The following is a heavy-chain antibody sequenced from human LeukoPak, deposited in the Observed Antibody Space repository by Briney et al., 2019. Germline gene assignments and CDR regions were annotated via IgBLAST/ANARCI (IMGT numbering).Heavy chain of an antibody. J-gene: IGHJ4*02. CDR3: ARDSGYDLSAEHYFDY. CDR1: GGSISSSSYY. V-gene: IGHV4-39*07. Sequence: SQTLSLTCTVSGGSISSSSYYWGWIRQPPGKGLEWIGSIYYSGSTYYDPSLKSRVTISVDTSKNQFSLKLSSVTAADTAVYYCARDSGYDLSAEHYFDYWGQGTLVTVSS. D-gene: IGHD5-12*01. CDR2: IYYSGST.